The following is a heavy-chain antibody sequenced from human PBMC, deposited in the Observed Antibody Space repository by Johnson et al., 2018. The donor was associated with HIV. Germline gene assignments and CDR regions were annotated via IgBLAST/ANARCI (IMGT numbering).Heavy chain of an antibody. CDR2: FSHDVTSK. Sequence: QVQLVESGGGVVQPGGSLRLTCSASGFTFSIYGMHWVRQPPGKGLEWMTGFSHDVTSKYYANSVKGRFTISRDNSKNTLYLQMNSLRAEDTAVYYCAKAQQLVPGGDAFDIWGQGTMVTVSS. CDR3: AKAQQLVPGGDAFDI. J-gene: IGHJ3*02. D-gene: IGHD6-6*01. CDR1: GFTFSIYG. V-gene: IGHV3-30*18.